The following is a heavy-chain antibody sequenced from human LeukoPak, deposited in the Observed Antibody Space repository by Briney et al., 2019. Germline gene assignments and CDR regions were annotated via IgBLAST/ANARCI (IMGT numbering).Heavy chain of an antibody. CDR2: IGTAGDT. V-gene: IGHV3-13*01. D-gene: IGHD1-1*01. CDR1: GFTFSDYD. CDR3: ARVAKERVGGVYYFDY. Sequence: GGSLRLSCAASGFTFSDYDMHWIRQATGKGLEWVSAIGTAGDTYYTGSVKGRFTISRENAKNSLYLQMNSLRAGDTAVYYCARVAKERVGGVYYFDYWGQGTLVTVSS. J-gene: IGHJ4*02.